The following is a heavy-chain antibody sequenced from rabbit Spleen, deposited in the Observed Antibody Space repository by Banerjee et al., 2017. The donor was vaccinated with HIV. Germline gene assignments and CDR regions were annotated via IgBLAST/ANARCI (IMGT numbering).Heavy chain of an antibody. J-gene: IGHJ4*01. D-gene: IGHD4-1*01. CDR3: ARDLAGVIGWNFGW. CDR1: GIDFSSYFY. Sequence: QQQLVESGGGLVQPGGTLTLTCKASGIDFSSYFYMCWVRQAPGKGLELIACIYTTSGSTWYASWVNGRFTISRSTSLNTVDLQMTSLTAADTATYFCARDLAGVIGWNFGWWGPGTLVTVS. CDR2: IYTTSGST. V-gene: IGHV1S43*01.